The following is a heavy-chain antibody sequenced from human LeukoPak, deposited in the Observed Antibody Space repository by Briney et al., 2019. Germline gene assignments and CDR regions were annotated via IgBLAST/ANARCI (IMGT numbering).Heavy chain of an antibody. CDR3: ASLYYYGSGSKRFDY. D-gene: IGHD3-10*01. J-gene: IGHJ4*02. Sequence: PSETLSLTCTVSGGSISSSSYYWGWIRQPPGKGLEWIGSIYYSGSTYYNPSLKSRVTISVDTSKNQFSLKLSSVTAADTAVYYCASLYYYGSGSKRFDYWGQGTLVTVSS. CDR2: IYYSGST. V-gene: IGHV4-39*01. CDR1: GGSISSSSYY.